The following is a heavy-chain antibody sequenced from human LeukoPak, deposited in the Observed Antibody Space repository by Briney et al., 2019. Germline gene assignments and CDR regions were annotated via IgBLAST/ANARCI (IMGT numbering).Heavy chain of an antibody. CDR1: GFAFDEHG. J-gene: IGHJ4*02. D-gene: IGHD2-2*01. Sequence: GGSLRLSCTASGFAFDEHGMSWVRQVPGKGLEWVSGINWSGGSTGYADPLRGRFTISRDNAKNSLYLQMDSLRAEDTALYYCARAPITSPFYFDYWGQRTLVTVSS. V-gene: IGHV3-20*04. CDR3: ARAPITSPFYFDY. CDR2: INWSGGST.